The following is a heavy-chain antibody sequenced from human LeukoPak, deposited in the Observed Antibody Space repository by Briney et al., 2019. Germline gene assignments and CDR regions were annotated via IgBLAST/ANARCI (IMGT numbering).Heavy chain of an antibody. V-gene: IGHV4-59*01. D-gene: IGHD2-15*01. CDR1: GGTISNYY. Sequence: SETLSLTCTVPGGTISNYYWSWIRQPPGKGLEWIGYIYYSGSTNYNPSLKSRVTISVDTSKNQFSLKLSSVTAADTAVYYCARVSRCSGGSCYYFDYWGQGTLVTVSS. CDR2: IYYSGST. J-gene: IGHJ4*02. CDR3: ARVSRCSGGSCYYFDY.